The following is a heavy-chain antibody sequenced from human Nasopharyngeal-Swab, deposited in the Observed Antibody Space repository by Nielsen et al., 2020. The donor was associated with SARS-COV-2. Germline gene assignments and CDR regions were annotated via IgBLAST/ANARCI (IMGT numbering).Heavy chain of an antibody. D-gene: IGHD3-3*01. CDR1: ALTPRNYN. Sequence: GGSLRLSCSASALTPRNYNMNWVRQAPGKGLEWVSFMSSTIFYTYYADSVKGRFTISRDNAKNSLYLQMDSLRAEDTAVYYCAREGGSRVLEGPYYFNGMDVWGQGTTVTVSS. CDR3: AREGGSRVLEGPYYFNGMDV. V-gene: IGHV3-21*01. CDR2: MSSTIFYT. J-gene: IGHJ6*02.